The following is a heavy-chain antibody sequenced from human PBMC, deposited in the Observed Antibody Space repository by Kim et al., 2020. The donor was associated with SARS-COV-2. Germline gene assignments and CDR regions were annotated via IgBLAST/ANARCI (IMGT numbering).Heavy chain of an antibody. J-gene: IGHJ6*02. D-gene: IGHD5-12*01. Sequence: VKGRFTISRDNSKNPLYLQMNSLRAEDTAVYYCAKARGYDTYYYYYGMDVWGQGTTVTVSS. CDR3: AKARGYDTYYYYYGMDV. V-gene: IGHV3-23*01.